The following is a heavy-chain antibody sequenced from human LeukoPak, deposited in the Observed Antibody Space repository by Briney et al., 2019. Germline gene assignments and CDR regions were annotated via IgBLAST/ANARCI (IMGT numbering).Heavy chain of an antibody. J-gene: IGHJ5*02. D-gene: IGHD6-13*01. V-gene: IGHV4-59*08. Sequence: SETLSLTCTVSGGSISSYYWSWIRQPSGKGLEWIGYIYYSGSTYYNPSLKSRVTISVDTSKNQFSLKLSSVTAADTAVYYCARHDRQQLVWFDPWGQGTLVTVSS. CDR3: ARHDRQQLVWFDP. CDR2: IYYSGST. CDR1: GGSISSYY.